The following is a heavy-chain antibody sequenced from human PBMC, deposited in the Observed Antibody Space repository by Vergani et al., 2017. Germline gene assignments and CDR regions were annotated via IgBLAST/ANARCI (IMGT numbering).Heavy chain of an antibody. D-gene: IGHD3-22*01. CDR2: IIPILGIA. V-gene: IGHV1-69*02. Sequence: QVQLVQSGAEVKKPGSSVKVSCKASGGTFSSYTISWVRQAPGQGHEWMGRIIPILGIANYAQKFQGRVTITADKSTSTAYMELSSLRSEDTAVYYCATYRKLYDSSGYLYYWGQGTLVTVSS. J-gene: IGHJ4*02. CDR1: GGTFSSYT. CDR3: ATYRKLYDSSGYLYY.